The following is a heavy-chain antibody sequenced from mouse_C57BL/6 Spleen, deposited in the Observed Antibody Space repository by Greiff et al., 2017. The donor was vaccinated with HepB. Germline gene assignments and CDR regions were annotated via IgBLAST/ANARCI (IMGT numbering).Heavy chain of an antibody. CDR1: GFTFSSYA. CDR3: AREYYGSSYRFAY. V-gene: IGHV5-4*01. Sequence: EVHLVESGGGLVKPGGSLKLSCAASGFTFSSYAMSWVRQTPDKRLEWVATISDGGSYTYYPDNVKGRFTISRDNAKNNLYLQMSHLKSEDTAMYYCAREYYGSSYRFAYWGQGTLVTVSA. J-gene: IGHJ3*01. CDR2: ISDGGSYT. D-gene: IGHD1-1*01.